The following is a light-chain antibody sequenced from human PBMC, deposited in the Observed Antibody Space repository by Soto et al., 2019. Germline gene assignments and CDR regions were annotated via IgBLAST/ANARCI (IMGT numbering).Light chain of an antibody. CDR3: QEYNSYPPWT. CDR2: DAS. Sequence: DIQMTQSPSTLSASVGDIVTITCRASQSISSWLAWYQQKPGKAPKLLIYDASSLESGVPSRFSGSGSGTEFTLTISSLQPDDFATYYCQEYNSYPPWTFGQGTKVEIK. V-gene: IGKV1-5*01. J-gene: IGKJ1*01. CDR1: QSISSW.